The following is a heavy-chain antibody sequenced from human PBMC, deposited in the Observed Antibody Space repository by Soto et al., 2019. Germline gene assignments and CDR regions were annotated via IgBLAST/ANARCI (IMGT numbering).Heavy chain of an antibody. J-gene: IGHJ5*02. CDR2: IYYSGST. Sequence: QVQLQESGPGLVKPSETLSLTCTVSGGSISSYYWSWIRQPPGKGLEWIGYIYYSGSTNYNPSLKSRVTISVDTSKNQFSLKLSSVTAADTAVYYCARGVSVVYASGSWFDPWGQGTLVTVSS. CDR1: GGSISSYY. D-gene: IGHD2-8*02. CDR3: ARGVSVVYASGSWFDP. V-gene: IGHV4-59*01.